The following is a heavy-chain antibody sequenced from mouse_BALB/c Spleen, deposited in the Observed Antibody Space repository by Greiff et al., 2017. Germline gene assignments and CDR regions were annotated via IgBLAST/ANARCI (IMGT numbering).Heavy chain of an antibody. CDR1: GYTFSSYW. D-gene: IGHD1-1*01. CDR3: ARWGTTVVDPRYYAMGY. J-gene: IGHJ4*01. Sequence: LEESGAELMKPGASVKISCKATGYTFSSYWIEWVKQRPGHGLEWIGEILPGSGSTNYNEKFKGKATFTADTSSNTAYMQLSSLTSEDSAVYYCARWGTTVVDPRYYAMGYWGERASDT. CDR2: ILPGSGST. V-gene: IGHV1-9*01.